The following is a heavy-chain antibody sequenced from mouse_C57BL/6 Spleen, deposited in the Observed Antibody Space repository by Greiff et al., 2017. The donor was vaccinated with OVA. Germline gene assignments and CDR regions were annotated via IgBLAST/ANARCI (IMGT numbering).Heavy chain of an antibody. CDR2: INPGSGGT. V-gene: IGHV1-54*01. CDR3: ARSITTVAPFDY. J-gene: IGHJ2*01. D-gene: IGHD1-1*01. CDR1: GYAFTNYL. Sequence: QVQLQQSGAELVRPGTSVKVSCKASGYAFTNYLIEWVKQRPGQGLEWIGVINPGSGGTNYNEKFKGKATLTADKSSSTAYMQLSSLTSEDSAVYFCARSITTVAPFDYWGKGTTLTVSS.